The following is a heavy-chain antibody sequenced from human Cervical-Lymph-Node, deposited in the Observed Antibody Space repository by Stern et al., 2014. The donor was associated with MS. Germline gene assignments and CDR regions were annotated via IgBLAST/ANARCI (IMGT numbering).Heavy chain of an antibody. CDR1: GSTFRTDY. CDR3: FGSGSNADY. V-gene: IGHV1-46*01. J-gene: IGHJ4*02. D-gene: IGHD3-10*01. Sequence: VQLVESGAEVKEPGASVTVSCKASGSTFRTDYFHWVRQAPGQGFEWMGIINPSGGTTNYAKKFQGRVAMTRETSTSTLYMDLSSLRSEDTAVYYCFGSGSNADYWGQGTLITVSS. CDR2: INPSGGTT.